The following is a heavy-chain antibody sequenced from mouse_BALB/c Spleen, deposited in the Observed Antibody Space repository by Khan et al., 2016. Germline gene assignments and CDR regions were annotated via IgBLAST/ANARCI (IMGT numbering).Heavy chain of an antibody. J-gene: IGHJ3*01. CDR2: ISYSGNT. CDR3: VRSNRNDAWFAY. V-gene: IGHV3-8*02. CDR1: GDSITSGY. D-gene: IGHD2-14*01. Sequence: EVQLQESGPSLVKPSQTLSLTCSVTGDSITSGYWNWIRKFPGNKLEYMGYISYSGNTYYNPFLKSRISITRDTSKNQHYLQLISVTTEDTATYYCVRSNRNDAWFAYWGQGTLVTVSA.